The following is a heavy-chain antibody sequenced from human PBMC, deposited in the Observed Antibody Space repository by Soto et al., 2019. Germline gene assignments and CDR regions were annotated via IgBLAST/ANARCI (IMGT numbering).Heavy chain of an antibody. CDR3: ARGRYGDY. CDR1: GYGFTTYG. CDR2: ISAHNGNT. D-gene: IGHD1-1*01. V-gene: IGHV1-18*01. J-gene: IGHJ4*02. Sequence: QDHLVQSGAEVKKPGASVKVSCKGSGYGFTTYGITWVRQDPGQGLEWMAWISAHNGNTNYAQKLQGRVTVTRDTSTSTAYMELRSLRSDDTAVYYCARGRYGDYWGQGALVTVSS.